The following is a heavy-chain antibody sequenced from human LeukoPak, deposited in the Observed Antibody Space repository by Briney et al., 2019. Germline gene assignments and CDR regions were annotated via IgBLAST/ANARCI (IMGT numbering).Heavy chain of an antibody. V-gene: IGHV3-66*01. CDR1: GFTVSSNY. Sequence: GGSLRLSCAASGFTVSSNYMSWVRQAPGKGLEWVSVIYSGGSTYYADSVKGRFTISRDNSKNTLYLQMNSLRAEDTAVYYCARGAAAINWFDPWGQGTLVTVSS. D-gene: IGHD6-13*01. CDR2: IYSGGST. J-gene: IGHJ5*02. CDR3: ARGAAAINWFDP.